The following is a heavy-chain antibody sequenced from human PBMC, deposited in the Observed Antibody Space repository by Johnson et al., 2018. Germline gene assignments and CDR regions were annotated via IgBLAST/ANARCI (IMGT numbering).Heavy chain of an antibody. CDR2: ISYDGSNK. CDR3: AKESRPLHTRRFWEWLLSGYGMDV. D-gene: IGHD3-3*01. Sequence: VQLVESGGGVVQPGRSLRLSCAASGFTLSRYGMHWVRQAPGKGLEWVAVISYDGSNKYYADSVKGRFTISRDNSKNTLYLQMNSLRAEDTAVYYCAKESRPLHTRRFWEWLLSGYGMDVWGQGTTVTVSS. J-gene: IGHJ6*02. CDR1: GFTLSRYG. V-gene: IGHV3-30*18.